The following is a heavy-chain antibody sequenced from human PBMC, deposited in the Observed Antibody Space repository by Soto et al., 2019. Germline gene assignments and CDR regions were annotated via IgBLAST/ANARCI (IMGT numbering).Heavy chain of an antibody. CDR3: ATEYCTNGVCYQGISYYYGMDV. CDR1: GGTFSSYA. D-gene: IGHD2-8*01. J-gene: IGHJ6*02. Sequence: QVQLVQSGAEVKKPGSSVKVSCKASGGTFSSYAISWVRQAPGQGLEWMGGIIPIFGTANYAQKFQGRVTITADKSTSTDYMELSSLRSEDTAVYYCATEYCTNGVCYQGISYYYGMDVWGQGTTVTVSS. CDR2: IIPIFGTA. V-gene: IGHV1-69*06.